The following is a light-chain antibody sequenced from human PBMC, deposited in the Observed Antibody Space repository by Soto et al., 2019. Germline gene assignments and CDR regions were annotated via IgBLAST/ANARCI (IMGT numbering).Light chain of an antibody. CDR2: EVS. J-gene: IGLJ3*02. V-gene: IGLV2-8*01. Sequence: QSALTQPPSASGSPGQSVAISCTGTSSDVGGYNYVSWYQHHPGKAPKLMIYEVSRRPSGVSDRFSGSKSGNTASLTVSGLQDEDEADYYCSSYSGSSNWVFGGGTQLTVL. CDR3: SSYSGSSNWV. CDR1: SSDVGGYNY.